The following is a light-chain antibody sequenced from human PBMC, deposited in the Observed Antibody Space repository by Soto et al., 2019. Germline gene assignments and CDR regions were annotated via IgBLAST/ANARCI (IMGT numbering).Light chain of an antibody. Sequence: DLPMTQSPSTLSASVGDRVTITCRASQSINSWLAWYQQKPGKAPKLLIYKASSLESGVPSRFSGSGSGTEFTLTISSLQPDDFATYYCQQYNSYPWTFGQGTKVEIK. CDR2: KAS. V-gene: IGKV1-5*03. CDR1: QSINSW. J-gene: IGKJ1*01. CDR3: QQYNSYPWT.